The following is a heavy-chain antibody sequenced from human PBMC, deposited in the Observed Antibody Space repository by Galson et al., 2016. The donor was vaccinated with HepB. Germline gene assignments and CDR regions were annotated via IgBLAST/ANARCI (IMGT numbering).Heavy chain of an antibody. CDR1: GFAFSDYY. D-gene: IGHD1-26*01. Sequence: SLRLSCAASGFAFSDYYMNWIRQAPGKGLEWVSYTSRRSDYTTYVDSVRGRFTVSRDHAKNSLYLQMNSLRVEDTAVYYCARDLDSGTYRGGAIDIWGQGTMVTVSS. J-gene: IGHJ3*02. CDR2: TSRRSDYT. V-gene: IGHV3-11*06. CDR3: ARDLDSGTYRGGAIDI.